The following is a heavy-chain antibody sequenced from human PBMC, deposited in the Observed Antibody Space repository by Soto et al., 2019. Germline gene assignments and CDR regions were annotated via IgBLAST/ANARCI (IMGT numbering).Heavy chain of an antibody. J-gene: IGHJ4*02. CDR2: IYHSGSA. CDR3: ARIPDYYDSSGYWSPYFDY. D-gene: IGHD3-22*01. V-gene: IGHV4-4*02. CDR1: GASIKTNYW. Sequence: LSLTCLVSGASIKTNYWWAWVRQPPGQGLEWIGEIYHSGSAIYTPSLKNRVTLSLDESKNEFSLNVDSVTAADTAVYYCARIPDYYDSSGYWSPYFDYWGQGNLV.